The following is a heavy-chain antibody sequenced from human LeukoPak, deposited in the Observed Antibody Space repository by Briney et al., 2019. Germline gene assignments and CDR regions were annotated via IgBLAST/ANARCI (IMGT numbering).Heavy chain of an antibody. V-gene: IGHV4-34*01. CDR2: INNSGST. D-gene: IGHD2-2*03. CDR1: VGFFSGYY. CDR3: ARGLEIVVVPAAPRGTTGFDP. J-gene: IGHJ5*02. Sequence: SETLSLTCAVYVGFFSGYYWSWIRQPPGKGLEWIGEINNSGSTNYNPSLKSRVTISVDTSKNQFSLKLSSVTAADTAVYYCARGLEIVVVPAAPRGTTGFDPWGQGTLVTVSS.